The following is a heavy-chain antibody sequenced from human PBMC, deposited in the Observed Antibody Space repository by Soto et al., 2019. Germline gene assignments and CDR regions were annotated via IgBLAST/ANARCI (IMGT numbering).Heavy chain of an antibody. CDR2: IWYDGSNK. J-gene: IGHJ3*02. V-gene: IGHV3-33*01. CDR3: ARDTSGSYYNTGGAFDI. D-gene: IGHD3-10*01. Sequence: QVQLVESGGGVVQPGRSLRLSCAASGFTFSSYGMHWVRQAPGKGLEWVAVIWYDGSNKDYADSVKGRFTISRDNSKNTLYLQMNSLRAEDTAVYYCARDTSGSYYNTGGAFDIWGQGTMVTVSS. CDR1: GFTFSSYG.